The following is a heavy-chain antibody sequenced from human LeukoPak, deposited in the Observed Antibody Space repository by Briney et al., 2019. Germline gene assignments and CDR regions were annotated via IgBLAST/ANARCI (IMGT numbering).Heavy chain of an antibody. CDR1: GYTFTSYA. J-gene: IGHJ5*02. Sequence: ASVKVSCKASGYTFTSYAMNWVRQAPGQGLEWMGWINTNTGNPTYAQGFTGRFVFSLDTSVSTAYLQISSLKAEDTAVYYCARRKKTGTTYWFDPWGQGTLVTVSS. CDR2: INTNTGNP. CDR3: ARRKKTGTTYWFDP. V-gene: IGHV7-4-1*02. D-gene: IGHD1-7*01.